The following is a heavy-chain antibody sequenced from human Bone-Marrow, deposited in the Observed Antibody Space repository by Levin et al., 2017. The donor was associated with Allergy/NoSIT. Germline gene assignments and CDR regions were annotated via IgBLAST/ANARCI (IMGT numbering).Heavy chain of an antibody. V-gene: IGHV3-7*01. CDR1: GFTFSNYW. J-gene: IGHJ4*02. CDR3: VPYYDTLTASAL. D-gene: IGHD3-9*01. Sequence: PGGSLRLSCAASGFTFSNYWMSWVRQAPGKGLEWVANIKPDGSEKYYVVSVKGRFTISRDNVKSSLSLQMNSLRAEDTAVYYCVPYYDTLTASALWGQGTLVTVSS. CDR2: IKPDGSEK.